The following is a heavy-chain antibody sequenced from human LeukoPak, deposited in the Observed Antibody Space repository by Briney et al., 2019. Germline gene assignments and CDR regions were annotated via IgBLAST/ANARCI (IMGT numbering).Heavy chain of an antibody. CDR1: GFTFSGYA. V-gene: IGHV3-23*01. Sequence: PGGSLRLSCAASGFTFSGYAMTWVRQAPGKGLEWVSAISGSGGSTYYADSVKGRFTISRDNSKNTLYLQMNSLTSEDTAVYYCAKTSGWPYWFDYWGQGTLVTVSS. CDR2: ISGSGGST. D-gene: IGHD6-19*01. CDR3: AKTSGWPYWFDY. J-gene: IGHJ4*02.